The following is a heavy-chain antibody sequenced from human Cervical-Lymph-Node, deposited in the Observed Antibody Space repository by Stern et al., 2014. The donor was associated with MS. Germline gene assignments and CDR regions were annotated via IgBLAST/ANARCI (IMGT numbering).Heavy chain of an antibody. Sequence: QVQLQESGPGLVKPSETLSLTCAVSGDSISSYTHYWAWIRQPPGKGLEWIGGVYYSGDTYYNPSLKSPVTISVDPSKNPFPLGLTSVTAADTAVYYCAKHACTGAACPFDLWGQGTLVTVSS. CDR2: VYYSGDT. J-gene: IGHJ4*02. CDR3: AKHACTGAACPFDL. D-gene: IGHD2-8*02. V-gene: IGHV4-39*01. CDR1: GDSISSYTHY.